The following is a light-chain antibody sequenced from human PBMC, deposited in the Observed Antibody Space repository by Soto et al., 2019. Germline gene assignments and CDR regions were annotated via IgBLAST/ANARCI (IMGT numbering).Light chain of an antibody. Sequence: EIVLTQSPGTLPLSPGERATLSCRASQSVSSNYLVSYQQKPGQAPRPLIYVASSRATGIPDRFSGSRSGPDFTLTISRLEPEDFAVYYCHQYANSPFTFGQGTKLEIK. CDR1: QSVSSNY. CDR2: VAS. CDR3: HQYANSPFT. J-gene: IGKJ2*01. V-gene: IGKV3-20*01.